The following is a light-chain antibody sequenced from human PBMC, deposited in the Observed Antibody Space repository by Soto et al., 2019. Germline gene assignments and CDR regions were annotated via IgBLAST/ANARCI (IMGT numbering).Light chain of an antibody. Sequence: QSALTQPASVSGSPGQSVTISCTGTSSDLDGYNFVSWYQHHPGKAPKLMIYDVGNRPSGVSVRFSGSKSGNTASVTISGLQAEDEADYYCSSYSSSSRVFGTGTKLTVL. J-gene: IGLJ1*01. V-gene: IGLV2-14*03. CDR2: DVG. CDR1: SSDLDGYNF. CDR3: SSYSSSSRV.